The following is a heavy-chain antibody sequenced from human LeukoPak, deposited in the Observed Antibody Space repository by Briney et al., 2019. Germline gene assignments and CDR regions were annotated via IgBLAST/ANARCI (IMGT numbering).Heavy chain of an antibody. Sequence: PSETLSLTCTVSGGSISNGFYYWSWIRQPAGKGLEWTGRIYSSGSTNYNPSLKSRVTISVDTSRNHFSLKLNSVTAADTAVYYCARGPLVWGSYRSTFDYWGQGTLVTVSS. CDR1: GGSISNGFYY. J-gene: IGHJ4*02. CDR3: ARGPLVWGSYRSTFDY. CDR2: IYSSGST. D-gene: IGHD3-16*02. V-gene: IGHV4-61*02.